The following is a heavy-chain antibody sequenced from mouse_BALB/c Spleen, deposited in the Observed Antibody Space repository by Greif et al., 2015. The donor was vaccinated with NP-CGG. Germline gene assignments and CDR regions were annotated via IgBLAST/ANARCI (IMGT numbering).Heavy chain of an antibody. J-gene: IGHJ4*01. D-gene: IGHD4-1*01. V-gene: IGHV1-69*01. CDR2: IDTSDSYT. Sequence: QVQLQQSGAELVMPGASVKMSCKASGYTFTDYWMHWVKQRPGQGLEWIGAIDTSDSYTSYNQKFKGKATLTVDESSSTAYMQLSSLTSEDSAVYYCAREMAGTLYAMDYWGQGTSVTVSS. CDR3: AREMAGTLYAMDY. CDR1: GYTFTDYW.